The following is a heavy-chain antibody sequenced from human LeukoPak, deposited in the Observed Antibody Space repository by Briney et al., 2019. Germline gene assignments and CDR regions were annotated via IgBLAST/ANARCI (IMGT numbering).Heavy chain of an antibody. CDR2: VNDGGSA. V-gene: IGHV4-39*07. CDR3: AREPDA. CDR1: GGSISGSRYY. Sequence: SQTLSLTCSVSGGSISGSRYYWGWIRQPPARGLEWVATVNDGGSALYNPSLRSRTTISVDTSKNQFSLRLTSVTAADTAVYYCAREPDAWGQGTLVTVSS. J-gene: IGHJ5*02.